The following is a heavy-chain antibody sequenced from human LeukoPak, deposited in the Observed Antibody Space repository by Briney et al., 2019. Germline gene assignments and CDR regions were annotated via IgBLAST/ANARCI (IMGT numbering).Heavy chain of an antibody. CDR2: ISGSGGST. D-gene: IGHD3-22*01. CDR3: AKDSPIKYYYDSSGSDY. J-gene: IGHJ4*02. V-gene: IGHV3-23*01. CDR1: GFTFSSYA. Sequence: PGGSLRLSCAASGFTFSSYAMSWVRQAPGKGLEWVSAISGSGGSTYYADSVKGRFTISRDNSKNTLYLQMNSLRAEDTAVYYCAKDSPIKYYYDSSGSDYWGQGTLVTVSS.